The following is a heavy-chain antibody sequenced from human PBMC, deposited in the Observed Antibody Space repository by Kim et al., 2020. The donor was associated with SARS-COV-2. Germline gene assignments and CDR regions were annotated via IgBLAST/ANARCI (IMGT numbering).Heavy chain of an antibody. J-gene: IGHJ2*01. V-gene: IGHV3-53*01. CDR2: TGGSA. CDR3: AGSLHRGL. Sequence: TGGSAFYADSVKCRFIITRDNSKNTLYLQMNSLRVEDTAMYYGAGSLHRGLWGRGTLVTVSS.